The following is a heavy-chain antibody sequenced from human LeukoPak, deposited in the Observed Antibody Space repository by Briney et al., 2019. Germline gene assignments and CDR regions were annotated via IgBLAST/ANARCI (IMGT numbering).Heavy chain of an antibody. D-gene: IGHD2-15*01. CDR2: ISAYNGNT. J-gene: IGHJ4*02. Sequence: GASVKVSCKASGYTFTSYGISWVRQAPGQGLEWMGWISAYNGNTNYAQKLQGRVTMTTGTSTSTAYMELRSLRSGDTAVYYCARDQDYCSGGSCYSTRADYWGQGTLVTVSS. V-gene: IGHV1-18*04. CDR1: GYTFTSYG. CDR3: ARDQDYCSGGSCYSTRADY.